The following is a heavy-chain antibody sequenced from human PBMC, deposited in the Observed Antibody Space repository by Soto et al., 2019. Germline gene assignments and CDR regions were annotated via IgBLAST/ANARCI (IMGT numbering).Heavy chain of an antibody. J-gene: IGHJ4*02. CDR1: GFAFSYHC. V-gene: IGHV3-33*06. Sequence: QVQLVESGGGVVQPGTSLRLSCAASGFAFSYHCIHWVRQAPGKGLEWVAVTWSGGRGEYYADSVRGRFTISRDNSTTNVYLKMNSLRVEDTAVYYCAKDDDTSSHYSLLDFRGQGTLVTVSS. D-gene: IGHD3-22*01. CDR3: AKDDDTSSHYSLLDF. CDR2: TWSGGRGE.